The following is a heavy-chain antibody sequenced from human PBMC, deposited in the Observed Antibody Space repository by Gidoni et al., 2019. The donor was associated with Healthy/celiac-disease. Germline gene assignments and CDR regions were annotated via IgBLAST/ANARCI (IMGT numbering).Heavy chain of an antibody. V-gene: IGHV4-39*01. Sequence: QLQLQESGPGLVKPSETLSLTCTVSGGSISSSSYYWGWIRQPPGKGLEWIGSIYYSGSTYYNPSLKSRVTISVDTSKNQFSLKLSSVTAADTAVYYCARHRGTAIFYYYMDVWGKGTTVTVSS. CDR2: IYYSGST. CDR3: ARHRGTAIFYYYMDV. CDR1: GGSISSSSYY. J-gene: IGHJ6*03. D-gene: IGHD5-18*01.